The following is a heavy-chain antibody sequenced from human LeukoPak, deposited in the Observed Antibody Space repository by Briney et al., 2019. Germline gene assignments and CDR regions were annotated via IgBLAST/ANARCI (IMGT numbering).Heavy chain of an antibody. CDR3: VKDSQADHDYGDSPYYFDY. Sequence: EASVKVSCKASGYTFTSYGISWVRQAPGQGLEWMGWISAYNGNTNYAQKLQGRVTMTTDTSTSTAYMELRSLRAEDTAVYYCVKDSQADHDYGDSPYYFDYWGQGTLVTVSS. J-gene: IGHJ4*02. D-gene: IGHD4-17*01. V-gene: IGHV1-18*04. CDR1: GYTFTSYG. CDR2: ISAYNGNT.